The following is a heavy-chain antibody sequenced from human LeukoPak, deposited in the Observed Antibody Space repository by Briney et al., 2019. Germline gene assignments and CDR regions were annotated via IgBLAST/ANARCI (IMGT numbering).Heavy chain of an antibody. D-gene: IGHD5-24*01. CDR1: GFTFSSYE. Sequence: QTGGSLRLSCAASGFTFSSYEMNWVRQAPGKGLEWVSYISSSGSTIYYADSVKGRFTISRDNAKNSLYLQMNSLRAEDTAVYYCARSPRWLHHRFDYWGQGTLVTVSS. J-gene: IGHJ4*02. V-gene: IGHV3-48*03. CDR2: ISSSGSTI. CDR3: ARSPRWLHHRFDY.